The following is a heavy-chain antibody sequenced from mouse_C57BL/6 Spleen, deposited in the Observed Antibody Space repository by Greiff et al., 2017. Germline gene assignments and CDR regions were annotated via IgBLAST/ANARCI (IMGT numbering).Heavy chain of an antibody. CDR2: ISYDGSN. CDR3: ARVEGHYYAMDY. V-gene: IGHV3-6*01. J-gene: IGHJ4*01. CDR1: GYSITSGYY. Sequence: EVKLQESGPGLVKPSQSLSLTCSVTGYSITSGYYWNWIRQFPGNKLEWMGYISYDGSNNYNPSLKNRISITRDTSKNQFFLKLNSVTTEDTATYYCARVEGHYYAMDYWGQGTSVTVSS.